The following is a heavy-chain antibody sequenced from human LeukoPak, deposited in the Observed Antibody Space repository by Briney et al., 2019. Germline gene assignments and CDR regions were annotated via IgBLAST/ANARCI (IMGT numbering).Heavy chain of an antibody. CDR1: DDSITMYY. V-gene: IGHV4-4*07. J-gene: IGHJ3*02. CDR3: ARGGGSSWYRALLDI. D-gene: IGHD6-13*01. Sequence: SETLSLTCSVSDDSITMYYWTWIRQPAGKGLEWIGRIYTSGSTNYNPSFKSRVTMSVDTSNKQFSLKLRSVTAADTAVYYCARGGGSSWYRALLDIWGQGTMVTVSS. CDR2: IYTSGST.